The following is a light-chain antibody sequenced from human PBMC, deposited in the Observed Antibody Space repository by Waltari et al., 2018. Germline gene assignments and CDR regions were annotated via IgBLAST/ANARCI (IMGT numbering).Light chain of an antibody. Sequence: QSVVTQPPSASGTPGQRVTISCSGSNFNIGSNSVYWFQQLQGTAPKLLMYDNDQRPSGVPDRFSAAKSGTSASLAISALQSGDEADYYCATWEGSQRVFGTGTKVTVL. J-gene: IGLJ1*01. V-gene: IGLV1-44*01. CDR3: ATWEGSQRV. CDR1: NFNIGSNS. CDR2: DND.